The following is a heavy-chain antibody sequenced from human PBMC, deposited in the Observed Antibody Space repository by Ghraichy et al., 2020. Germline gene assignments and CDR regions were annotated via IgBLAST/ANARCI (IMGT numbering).Heavy chain of an antibody. D-gene: IGHD4-11*01. Sequence: GGSLRLSCAASGFTFSSYAMSWVRQAPGKGLEWVSAISGSGGSTYYADSVKGRFTISRDNSKNTLYLQMNSLRAEDTAVYYCAKVVRYDYSNHYYWFDPGRQGTLVTVCS. CDR1: GFTFSSYA. CDR2: ISGSGGST. V-gene: IGHV3-23*01. CDR3: AKVVRYDYSNHYYWFDP. J-gene: IGHJ5*02.